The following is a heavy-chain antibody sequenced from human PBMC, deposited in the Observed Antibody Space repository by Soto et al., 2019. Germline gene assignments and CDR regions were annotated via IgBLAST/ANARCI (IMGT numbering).Heavy chain of an antibody. CDR3: ASQYDYGDYFDAFDI. J-gene: IGHJ3*02. V-gene: IGHV4-59*01. Sequence: SETLSLTCTVSGGSISSYYWSWIRQPPGKGLEWIGYIYYSGSTNYNPSLKSRVTISVDTSKNQFSLKLSSVTAADTAVYYCASQYDYGDYFDAFDIWGQGTMVTVSS. CDR1: GGSISSYY. D-gene: IGHD4-17*01. CDR2: IYYSGST.